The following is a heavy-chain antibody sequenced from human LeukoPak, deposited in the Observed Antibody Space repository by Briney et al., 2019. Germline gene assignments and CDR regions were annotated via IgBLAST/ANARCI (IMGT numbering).Heavy chain of an antibody. CDR1: GVSFSGHW. V-gene: IGHV3-7*05. CDR3: ARRNWFDP. Sequence: PGGSLRLSCSGSGVSFSGHWMHWVRQAPGKGLDCVATMKYDGSEKYYVGSVKGRFTISRDDAKNSLYLQMNSLRAEDTAVYYCARRNWFDPWGQGTLVIVSS. CDR2: MKYDGSEK. J-gene: IGHJ5*02.